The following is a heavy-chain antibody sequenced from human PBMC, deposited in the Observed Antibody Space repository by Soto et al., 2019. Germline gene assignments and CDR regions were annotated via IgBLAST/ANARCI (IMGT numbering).Heavy chain of an antibody. CDR3: ARLYCSSSTCDSWFDP. J-gene: IGHJ5*02. CDR2: IDPRDSYT. V-gene: IGHV5-10-1*01. Sequence: GESLKISCTGFGYTFTTFWISRVRQMPGRGLEWMGRIDPRDSYTNYSPSFQGHVTISGDKSISTVYLQWASLKASDTAMYYCARLYCSSSTCDSWFDPWGQGTLVTV. D-gene: IGHD2-2*01. CDR1: GYTFTTFW.